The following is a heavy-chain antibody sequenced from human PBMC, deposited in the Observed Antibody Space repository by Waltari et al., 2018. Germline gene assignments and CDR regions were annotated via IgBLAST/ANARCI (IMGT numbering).Heavy chain of an antibody. CDR2: INPNSGGT. V-gene: IGHV1-2*06. CDR1: GYTFTGYY. Sequence: QVQLVQSGAEVKKPGASVKVSCKASGYTFTGYYMHWVRQAPGQGLEWMGRINPNSGGTNYAQKFQGRVTMTRETSISTAYMELSRLRSDDTAVYYCARARYGSGSLLKPDYWGQGTLVTVSS. D-gene: IGHD3-10*01. J-gene: IGHJ4*02. CDR3: ARARYGSGSLLKPDY.